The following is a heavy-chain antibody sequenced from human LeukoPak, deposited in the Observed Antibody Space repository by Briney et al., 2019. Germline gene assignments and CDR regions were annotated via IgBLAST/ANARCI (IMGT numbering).Heavy chain of an antibody. D-gene: IGHD7-27*01. CDR3: ARTTGEDY. Sequence: SETLSLTCAVYGGSFSGYYWSWIRQPAGKGLEWIGEINHSGSTNYNPSLKSRVTISVDTSKNQFSLKLSSVTAADTAVYYCARTTGEDYWGQGTLVTVSS. CDR1: GGSFSGYY. CDR2: INHSGST. V-gene: IGHV4-34*01. J-gene: IGHJ4*02.